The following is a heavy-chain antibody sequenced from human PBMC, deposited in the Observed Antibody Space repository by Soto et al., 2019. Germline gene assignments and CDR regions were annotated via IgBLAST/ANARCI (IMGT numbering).Heavy chain of an antibody. CDR3: ARDLRSIAARPYYFDY. D-gene: IGHD6-6*01. CDR1: GYTFTSYG. Sequence: ASVKVSCKASGYTFTSYGISWVRQAPGQGLEWMGWISAYNGNTNYAQKLQGRVTMTTDTSTSTAYMELRSLRSDDTAVYYCARDLRSIAARPYYFDYWGQGTLVTVSS. V-gene: IGHV1-18*04. J-gene: IGHJ4*02. CDR2: ISAYNGNT.